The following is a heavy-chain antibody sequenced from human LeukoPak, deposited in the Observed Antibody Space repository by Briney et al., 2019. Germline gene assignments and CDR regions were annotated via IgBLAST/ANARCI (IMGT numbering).Heavy chain of an antibody. CDR3: ARRDGYGAYDI. Sequence: GESLKISCKVSRYSFMNNWIGWVRQMPGKGLEWMGIIYPGDSDTRYSPSFQGQVTISADKSISTAYLQWSSLKASDTAIYYCARRDGYGAYDIWGQGTMVTVSS. D-gene: IGHD5-24*01. CDR1: RYSFMNNW. CDR2: IYPGDSDT. J-gene: IGHJ3*02. V-gene: IGHV5-51*01.